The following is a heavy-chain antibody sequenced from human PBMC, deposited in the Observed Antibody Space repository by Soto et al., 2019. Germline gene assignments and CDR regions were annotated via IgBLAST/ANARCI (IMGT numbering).Heavy chain of an antibody. J-gene: IGHJ6*02. CDR2: IKQDGSEK. CDR1: GFTFSSVW. D-gene: IGHD3-22*01. CDR3: ARFYYDSSGYLPSPYYYYYGMDV. V-gene: IGHV3-7*04. Sequence: LRLSWAAPGFTFSSVWMGWVRQAPGKGRGWVGNIKQDGSEKYYVDSVKGRFTISRDNAKNSLYLQMNSLRAEDTAVYYCARFYYDSSGYLPSPYYYYYGMDVWGQGTTVTVSS.